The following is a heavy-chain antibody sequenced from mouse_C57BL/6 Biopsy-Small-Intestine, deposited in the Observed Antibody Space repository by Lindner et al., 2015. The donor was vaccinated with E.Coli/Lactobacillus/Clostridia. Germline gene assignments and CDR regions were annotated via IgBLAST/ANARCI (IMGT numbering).Heavy chain of an antibody. Sequence: VQLQESGPDLVKPGASVKLSCKASGYTFTSHDINWVKQRPGQGLEWIGWIYPREGSTKYNEKFKGKATLTVDTSSSTANMELHSLTSEDSAVYFCARWTYDYDEGWYFDVWGTGTTAPSPQ. J-gene: IGHJ1*03. CDR3: ARWTYDYDEGWYFDV. D-gene: IGHD2-4*01. V-gene: IGHV1-85*01. CDR1: GYTFTSHD. CDR2: IYPREGST.